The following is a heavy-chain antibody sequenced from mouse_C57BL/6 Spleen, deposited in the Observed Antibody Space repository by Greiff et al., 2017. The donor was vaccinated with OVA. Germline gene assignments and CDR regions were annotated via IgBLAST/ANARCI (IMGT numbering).Heavy chain of an antibody. D-gene: IGHD3-2*02. CDR3: ASESHSSGSLY. CDR2: ISYDGSN. Sequence: VQLQQSGPGLVKPSQSLSLTCSVTGYSFTSGYYWNWIRQFPGNKLEWMGYISYDGSNNYNPSLKNRISITRDTSKNQFFLKLNSVTTEDTATYYCASESHSSGSLYWGQGTLVTVSA. J-gene: IGHJ3*01. CDR1: GYSFTSGYY. V-gene: IGHV3-6*01.